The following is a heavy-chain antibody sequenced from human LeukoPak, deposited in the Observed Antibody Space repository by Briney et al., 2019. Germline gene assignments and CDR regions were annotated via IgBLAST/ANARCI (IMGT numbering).Heavy chain of an antibody. CDR2: IKQDGSEK. V-gene: IGHV3-7*03. J-gene: IGHJ4*02. Sequence: GGSLRLSCAASGFTFSSYWMSWVRQAPGKGLEWVANIKQDGSEKYYVDSVKGRFTISRDNSKNTLYLQMNSLRAEDTAVYYCAKVDGYYDSSGFNFDYWGQGTLVTVSS. CDR1: GFTFSSYW. CDR3: AKVDGYYDSSGFNFDY. D-gene: IGHD3-22*01.